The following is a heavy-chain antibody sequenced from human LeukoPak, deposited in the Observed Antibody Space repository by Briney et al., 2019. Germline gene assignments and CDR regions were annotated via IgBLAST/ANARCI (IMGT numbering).Heavy chain of an antibody. Sequence: PGGSLRLSCAASGFTLSTYWMAWVRQAPGKGLEWVANINQDGSEIYYVDSVKGRFTISRDNARNSLYLQMNSLRAEDTAVYYCARDHHHILTGYYNNEYYYFFMDVWGKGTTVTVSS. CDR3: ARDHHHILTGYYNNEYYYFFMDV. J-gene: IGHJ6*03. V-gene: IGHV3-7*01. CDR2: INQDGSEI. D-gene: IGHD3-9*01. CDR1: GFTLSTYW.